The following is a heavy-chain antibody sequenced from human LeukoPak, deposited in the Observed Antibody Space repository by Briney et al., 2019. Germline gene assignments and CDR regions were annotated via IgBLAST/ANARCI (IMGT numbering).Heavy chain of an antibody. D-gene: IGHD1-20*01. Sequence: SETLSLTCAVYGGSFSGYYWSWIRQPPGKGLEWIGEINHSGSTNYNPSLKSRVTISVDTSKNQFSLKLSSVTAADTAVYYCARGPYNWNDWGSFDYWGQGTLVTVSS. CDR1: GGSFSGYY. CDR3: ARGPYNWNDWGSFDY. CDR2: INHSGST. V-gene: IGHV4-34*01. J-gene: IGHJ4*02.